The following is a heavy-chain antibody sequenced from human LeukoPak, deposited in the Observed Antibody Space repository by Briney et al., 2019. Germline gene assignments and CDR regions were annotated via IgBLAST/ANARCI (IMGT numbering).Heavy chain of an antibody. V-gene: IGHV3-53*01. J-gene: IGHJ5*02. CDR2: IYDDKTT. Sequence: GGSLRLSCAASGFTVNNNYMIWVRQAPGKGLEWVSVIYDDKTTYYADSVKGRFAISRDNSKNTLYLQMDSLRAEDTAVYYCARREINGYYLSWGQGTLVTVSS. D-gene: IGHD3-22*01. CDR3: ARREINGYYLS. CDR1: GFTVNNNY.